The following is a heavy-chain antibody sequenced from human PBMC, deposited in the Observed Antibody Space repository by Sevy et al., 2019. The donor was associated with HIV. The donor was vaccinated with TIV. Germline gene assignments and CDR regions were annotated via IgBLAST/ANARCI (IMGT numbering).Heavy chain of an antibody. D-gene: IGHD3-22*01. Sequence: ASVKVSCKASGDTFTTYDINWVRQATGQGLEWMGWMSPKSGNTGFAQKFQGRLTMTRDTSISTAYMELSSLRSEDTAVCHGASVGSGDVCNYEYYYYGMDVWGQGTTVTVSS. CDR3: ASVGSGDVCNYEYYYYGMDV. CDR2: MSPKSGNT. CDR1: GDTFTTYD. V-gene: IGHV1-8*02. J-gene: IGHJ6*02.